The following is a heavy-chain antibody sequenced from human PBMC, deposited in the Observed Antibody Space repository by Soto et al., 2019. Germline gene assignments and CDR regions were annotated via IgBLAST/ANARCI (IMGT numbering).Heavy chain of an antibody. D-gene: IGHD6-19*01. CDR3: ARNSIAVAGIPYFDY. CDR2: ISAYNGNT. Sequence: RASVKVCCKASGYTFTSYGISWVRQAPGQGLEWMGWISAYNGNTNYAQKLQGRVTMTTDTSTSTAYMELRSLRSDDTAVYYCARNSIAVAGIPYFDYWGQGTLVTVSS. V-gene: IGHV1-18*04. CDR1: GYTFTSYG. J-gene: IGHJ4*02.